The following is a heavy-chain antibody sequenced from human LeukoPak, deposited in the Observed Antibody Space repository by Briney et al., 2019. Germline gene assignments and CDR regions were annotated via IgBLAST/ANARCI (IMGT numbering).Heavy chain of an antibody. J-gene: IGHJ5*02. V-gene: IGHV1-18*01. CDR1: GYTFTSYG. CDR2: ISAYNGNT. CDR3: AGDVEWEPTGNWFDP. Sequence: GASVKVSCKASGYTFTSYGISWVRQAPGQGLEWMGWISAYNGNTNYAQKLQGRVTMTTDTSTSTAYMELRSLRSDDTAVYYCAGDVEWEPTGNWFDPWGQGTLVTVSS. D-gene: IGHD1-26*01.